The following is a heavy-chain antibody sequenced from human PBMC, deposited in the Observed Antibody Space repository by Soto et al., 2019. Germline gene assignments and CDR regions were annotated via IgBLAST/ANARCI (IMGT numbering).Heavy chain of an antibody. D-gene: IGHD6-13*01. J-gene: IGHJ4*02. CDR2: IYYSEST. V-gene: IGHV4-39*01. Sequence: PSETLSLTCSVSGASISSRSYYWGWIRQPPGKGLEWIGSIYYSESTYYNPSLKSRVTISVDSSKNQFSLKLSSVTAADTAVYYYETSYGNAWYTYWGQGTQVTVSS. CDR1: GASISSRSYY. CDR3: ETSYGNAWYTY.